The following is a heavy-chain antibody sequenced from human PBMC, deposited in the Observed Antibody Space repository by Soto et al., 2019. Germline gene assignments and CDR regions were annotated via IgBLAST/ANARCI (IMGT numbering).Heavy chain of an antibody. J-gene: IGHJ4*02. CDR3: AKDRYGDYGGIDY. Sequence: EVPLLESGGGLVQPGGSLRLSCAASGFTFSTYAMIWVRQAPGKGLEWVSVITGGGGSTYYADSVKGRFTISRDTSKNTLFLQMHSLRAEDTAVYYCAKDRYGDYGGIDYWGQGTMVTVSS. CDR2: ITGGGGST. D-gene: IGHD4-17*01. V-gene: IGHV3-23*01. CDR1: GFTFSTYA.